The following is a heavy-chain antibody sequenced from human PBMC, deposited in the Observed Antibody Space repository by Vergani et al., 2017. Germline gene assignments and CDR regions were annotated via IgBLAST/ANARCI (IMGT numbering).Heavy chain of an antibody. J-gene: IGHJ4*02. Sequence: QLQLQESGSGLVKPSQTLSLNCAASGCPISSGAFSWGCIRQPPGRGLQWFGHIFLSGSPDYNAALKSRVNLSLDKSKNHFSLSLSSLTATDTAVYYCVRRNNVVRETDYFDYWGQGILVTVSS. CDR2: IFLSGSP. CDR3: VRRNNVVRETDYFDY. CDR1: GCPISSGAFS. D-gene: IGHD3-10*01. V-gene: IGHV4-30-2*01.